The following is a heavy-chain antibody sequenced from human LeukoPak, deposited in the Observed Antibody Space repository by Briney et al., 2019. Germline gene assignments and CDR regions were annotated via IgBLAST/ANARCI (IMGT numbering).Heavy chain of an antibody. CDR3: ARDRRYCTNGVCPSD. CDR1: GGSFSGYY. D-gene: IGHD2-8*01. J-gene: IGHJ4*02. Sequence: SETLSLTCAVYGGSFSGYYWSWIRQPPGKGLEWIGYIYYSGSTNYNPSLKSRVTISVDTSKNQFSLKLSSVTAADTAVYYCARDRRYCTNGVCPSDWGQGTLVTVSS. V-gene: IGHV4-59*01. CDR2: IYYSGST.